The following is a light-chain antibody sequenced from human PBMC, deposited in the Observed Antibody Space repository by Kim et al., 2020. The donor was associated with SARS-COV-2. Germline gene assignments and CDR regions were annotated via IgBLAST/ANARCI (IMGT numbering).Light chain of an antibody. V-gene: IGKV3-15*01. Sequence: VAPGESAPLSCRASQTVGSHLSGYQQKPGQAPRLLIYSASTRATGIPPRFRGSGSGTEFTLTISSLQSEDSAIYYCQHHNNWPPYTFGQGTKLEI. CDR2: SAS. J-gene: IGKJ2*01. CDR3: QHHNNWPPYT. CDR1: QTVGSH.